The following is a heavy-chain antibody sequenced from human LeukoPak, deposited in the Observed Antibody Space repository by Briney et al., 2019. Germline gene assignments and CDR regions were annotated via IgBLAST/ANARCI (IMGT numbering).Heavy chain of an antibody. Sequence: GGSLRLSCAASGVSFSTYGMHWVRQAPGKGLEWVALIWNAGTNTYYADSVKGRFTISRDNSKNTLYLQMNSLRAEDTAVYYCARGGSGSYYYYFYYMDVWGKGTTVTVSS. CDR1: GVSFSTYG. CDR2: IWNAGTNT. J-gene: IGHJ6*03. CDR3: ARGGSGSYYYYFYYMDV. V-gene: IGHV3-33*01. D-gene: IGHD3-10*01.